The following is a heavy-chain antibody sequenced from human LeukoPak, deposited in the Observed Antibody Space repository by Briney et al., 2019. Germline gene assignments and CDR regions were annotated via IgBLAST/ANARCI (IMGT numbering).Heavy chain of an antibody. CDR2: ISGSGGST. CDR1: GFTFSSYG. CDR3: ARGFGWSFDY. V-gene: IGHV3-23*01. J-gene: IGHJ4*02. D-gene: IGHD2-15*01. Sequence: PGGSLRLSCAASGFTFSSYGMSWVRQVPGKGLEWVSTISGSGGSTYNADSVKGRFTISRDNSKNTLYLQMNSLRAEDTAVYYCARGFGWSFDYWGQGTLVAVSS.